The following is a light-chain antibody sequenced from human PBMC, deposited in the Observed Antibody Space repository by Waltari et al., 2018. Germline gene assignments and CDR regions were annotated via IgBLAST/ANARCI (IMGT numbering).Light chain of an antibody. CDR3: QQRTDRPPVT. J-gene: IGKJ1*01. CDR1: QVVWVY. CDR2: DAS. Sequence: EVVLTPSPATLSLSPGARATLSCRASQVVWVYLAWYQQKPGQAPRLHIYDASDRASGVPARFSGSGSGTDFTLTISSLEPEDFAVYYCQQRTDRPPVTFGQGTRVEMK. V-gene: IGKV3-11*01.